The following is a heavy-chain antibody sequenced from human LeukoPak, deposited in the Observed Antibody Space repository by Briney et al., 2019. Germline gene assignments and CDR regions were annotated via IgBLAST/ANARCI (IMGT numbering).Heavy chain of an antibody. CDR3: ARDLLLREAFDI. J-gene: IGHJ3*02. Sequence: GRSLRLSCAASGFTFSNYGMHWVRQVPGKGLEWVAFTQYDGIDKYYADSVKGRFTISRDNSKNTLYLHMNSLRVEDTAVYYCARDLLLREAFDIWGQGTMVTVPS. CDR2: TQYDGIDK. V-gene: IGHV3-30*02. CDR1: GFTFSNYG. D-gene: IGHD3-16*01.